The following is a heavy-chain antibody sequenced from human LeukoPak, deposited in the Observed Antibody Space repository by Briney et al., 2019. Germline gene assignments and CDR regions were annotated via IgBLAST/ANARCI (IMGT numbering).Heavy chain of an antibody. Sequence: SETLSLTCAVYGGSFSGYYWSWIRQPPGKGLEWIGEINHSGSTNYNPSLKSRVTISVDTSKNQFSLKLSSVTAADTAVYYCASPHRFWGQGTLVTVSS. CDR1: GGSFSGYY. V-gene: IGHV4-34*01. CDR2: INHSGST. J-gene: IGHJ4*02. CDR3: ASPHRF.